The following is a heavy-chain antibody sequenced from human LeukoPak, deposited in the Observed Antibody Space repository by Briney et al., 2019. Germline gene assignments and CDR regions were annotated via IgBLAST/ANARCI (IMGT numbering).Heavy chain of an antibody. D-gene: IGHD3-22*01. CDR2: ISGSGGNT. J-gene: IGHJ3*02. V-gene: IGHV3-23*01. Sequence: GGSLRLSCAASGFTFSSYAMSWVRQAPGKGLEWVSAISGSGGNTYYADSVKGRFTISRDNSQNTLYLQMNSLRAEDTAVYYCAKTGDYFDSSGYYRPDAFDIWGRGTMVTVSS. CDR3: AKTGDYFDSSGYYRPDAFDI. CDR1: GFTFSSYA.